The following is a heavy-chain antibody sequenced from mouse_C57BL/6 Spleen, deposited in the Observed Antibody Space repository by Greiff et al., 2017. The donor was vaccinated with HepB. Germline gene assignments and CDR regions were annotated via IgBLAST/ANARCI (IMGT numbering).Heavy chain of an antibody. CDR2: ISNGGGST. D-gene: IGHD2-5*01. Sequence: EVKLMESGGGLVQPGGSLKLSCAASGFTFSDYYMYWVRQTPEKRLEWVAYISNGGGSTYYPDTVKGRFTISRDNAKNTLYLQMSRLKSEDTAMYYCARREGYSNYEAWFAYWGQGTLVTVSA. V-gene: IGHV5-12*01. J-gene: IGHJ3*01. CDR1: GFTFSDYY. CDR3: ARREGYSNYEAWFAY.